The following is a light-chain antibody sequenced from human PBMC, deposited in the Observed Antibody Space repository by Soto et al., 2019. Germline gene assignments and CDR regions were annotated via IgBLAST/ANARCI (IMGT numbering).Light chain of an antibody. CDR3: QQSYNTPRT. V-gene: IGKV3D-20*02. CDR1: QSLSSRF. Sequence: EIVLTQSPGTLSLAPGERVTLSCRASQSLSSRFLAWYQQKPGQAPRLLIYAASCRATGIPDRFSGSGSGTDFPLTISSLQPEDFATYYCQQSYNTPRTFGQGTKVDI. J-gene: IGKJ1*01. CDR2: AAS.